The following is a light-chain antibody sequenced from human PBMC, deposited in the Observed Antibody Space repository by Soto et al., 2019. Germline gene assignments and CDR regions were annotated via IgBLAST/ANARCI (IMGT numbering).Light chain of an antibody. CDR1: QSVSSSY. CDR3: QKYGSSPLT. CDR2: GAS. J-gene: IGKJ3*01. V-gene: IGKV3-20*01. Sequence: EIVLTQSPGTLSLSPGERATLSCRASQSVSSSYLAWYQQKPGQAPSLLIYGASSRATGIPDRFSGSGSGTDFTLTISRLEPEDCAVYYCQKYGSSPLTFRPGTKVDIK.